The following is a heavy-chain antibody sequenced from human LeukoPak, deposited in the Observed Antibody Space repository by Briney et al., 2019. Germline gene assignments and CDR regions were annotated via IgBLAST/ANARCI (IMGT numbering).Heavy chain of an antibody. CDR2: VYYSGNT. V-gene: IGHV4-39*07. CDR3: ARGKIAARPKSGFDY. D-gene: IGHD6-6*01. Sequence: PETLSLTCSVSGGSISSSSYYWVWIRQPPGKGLEWIGNVYYSGNTYYNPSLKSRVTISVDTSKNQFSLKLSSVTAADTAVYYCARGKIAARPKSGFDYWGQGTLVTVSS. CDR1: GGSISSSSYY. J-gene: IGHJ4*02.